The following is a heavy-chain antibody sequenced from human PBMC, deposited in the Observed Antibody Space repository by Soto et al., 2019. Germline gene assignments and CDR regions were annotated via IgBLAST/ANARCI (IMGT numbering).Heavy chain of an antibody. CDR3: ARGEIAQGQCGGGICVYGTDV. D-gene: IGHD2-21*01. J-gene: IGHJ6*02. CDR1: GGTFSSYP. CDR2: VIPIFGTP. Sequence: QVQLLQSGTEVKKPGSSVKVSCKASGGTFSSYPISWVRQAPGQGLEWMGGVIPIFGTPNYAQKFQGRVTISADTSTSRAYMVLSSLRFEDTAVYYCARGEIAQGQCGGGICVYGTDVWGQGTTVSVSS. V-gene: IGHV1-69*06.